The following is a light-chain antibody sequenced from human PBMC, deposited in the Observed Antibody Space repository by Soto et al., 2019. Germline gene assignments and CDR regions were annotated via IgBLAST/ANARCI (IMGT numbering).Light chain of an antibody. J-gene: IGKJ1*01. CDR1: QSVSSTY. CDR3: QQYGSSPWT. V-gene: IGKV3-20*01. CDR2: GAS. Sequence: EIVLTQSPGTLSLSPGERVTLSCRASQSVSSTYLAWYQQKPGQAPRLLIYGASSRATGIPDRFSDSGSGTDFTLNISRLEPEDFAVYYCQQYGSSPWTFGQGTKVEIK.